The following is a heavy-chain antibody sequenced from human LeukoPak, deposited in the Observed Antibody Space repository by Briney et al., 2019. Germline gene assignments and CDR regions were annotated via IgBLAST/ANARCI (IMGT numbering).Heavy chain of an antibody. CDR1: GYTFTSYG. V-gene: IGHV1-18*01. D-gene: IGHD3-16*01. J-gene: IGHJ4*02. CDR2: ISAYNGNT. Sequence: GASVKVSCKASGYTFTSYGISWVRQAPGQGLEWMGWISAYNGNTNYAQELQGRVTMTTDTSTSTAYMELRSLRSDDTAVYYCAWHNMITFGGVTWYYFDYWGQGTLVTVSS. CDR3: AWHNMITFGGVTWYYFDY.